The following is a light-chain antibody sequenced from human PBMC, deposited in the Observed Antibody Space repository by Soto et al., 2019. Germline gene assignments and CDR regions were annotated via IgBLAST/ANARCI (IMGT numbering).Light chain of an antibody. CDR3: QQYYSSPHT. V-gene: IGKV4-1*01. CDR1: QSILYSSNNKDD. Sequence: DIVMNQSPDSLAVSLGERATINCKSSQSILYSSNNKDDLAWYQQKPGQPPKLLIYWASTRESGVPDRFSGSGSGTDFTLTISGLQAEDVAVYYCQQYYSSPHTFGQGTKLEIK. J-gene: IGKJ2*01. CDR2: WAS.